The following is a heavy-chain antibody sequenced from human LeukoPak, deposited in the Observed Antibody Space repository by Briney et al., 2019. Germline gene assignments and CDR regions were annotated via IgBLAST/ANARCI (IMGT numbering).Heavy chain of an antibody. CDR2: ISSSSSYI. CDR1: GFTFSSYS. J-gene: IGHJ4*02. V-gene: IGHV3-21*01. D-gene: IGHD1-26*01. Sequence: GGSLRLSCAASGFTFSSYSTNWVRQAPGKGLEWVSSISSSSSYIYYADSVKGRFTISRDNAKNSLYLQMNSLRAEDTAVYYCARGGTLKTYYFDYWGQGTLVTVSS. CDR3: ARGGTLKTYYFDY.